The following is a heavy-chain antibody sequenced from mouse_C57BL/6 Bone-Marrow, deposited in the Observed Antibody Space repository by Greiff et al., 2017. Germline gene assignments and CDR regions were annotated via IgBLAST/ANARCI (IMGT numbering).Heavy chain of an antibody. CDR3: AREGATGTDY. D-gene: IGHD4-1*01. CDR1: GYTFTSYW. CDR2: IDPSDSYT. V-gene: IGHV1-69*01. Sequence: VQLQQPGAELVMPGASVKLSCKASGYTFTSYWMHWVKQRPGQGLEWIGEIDPSDSYTNYNQKFKGKSTLTVDKPSSTAYMQRSSRTSEDSGVYYCAREGATGTDYWGQGTTLTVSS. J-gene: IGHJ2*01.